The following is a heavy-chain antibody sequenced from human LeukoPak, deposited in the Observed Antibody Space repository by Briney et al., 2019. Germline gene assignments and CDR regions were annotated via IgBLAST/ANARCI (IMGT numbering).Heavy chain of an antibody. J-gene: IGHJ4*02. CDR2: ISSSGSTI. V-gene: IGHV3-11*01. CDR3: ARDRDTAMVYFDY. Sequence: GGSLRLPCAASGFTFSDYYMSWIRQAPGKGLEWVSYISSSGSTIYYADSVKGRFTISRDNAKNSLYLQMNSLRAEDTAVYYCARDRDTAMVYFDYWGQGTLVTVSS. CDR1: GFTFSDYY. D-gene: IGHD5-18*01.